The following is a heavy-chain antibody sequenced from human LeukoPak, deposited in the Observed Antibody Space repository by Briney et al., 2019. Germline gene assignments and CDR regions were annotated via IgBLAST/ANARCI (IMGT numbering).Heavy chain of an antibody. D-gene: IGHD4-17*01. CDR2: IYYSGST. Sequence: SETLSLTCTVSGGSISSYYWSWIRQPPGKGLEWIGYIYYSGSTNYNPSLKSRVTISVDTSKNRFSLKLSSVTAADTAVYYCARERAVTTYYYFDYWGQGTLVTVSS. CDR1: GGSISSYY. J-gene: IGHJ4*02. CDR3: ARERAVTTYYYFDY. V-gene: IGHV4-59*01.